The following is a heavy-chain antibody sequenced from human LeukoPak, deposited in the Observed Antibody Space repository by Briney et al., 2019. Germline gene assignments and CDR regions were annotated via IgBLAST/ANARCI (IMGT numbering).Heavy chain of an antibody. CDR3: ARESDFWSGYHI. CDR1: GYTFTGYY. CDR2: INPNSGGT. Sequence: GASVKVSCKASGYTFTGYYMHWVRQAPGQGLEWMGWINPNSGGTNYAQKFQGWVTMTRDTSISTAYMELSSLRSEDTAVYYCARESDFWSGYHIWGQGTLVTVSS. V-gene: IGHV1-2*04. D-gene: IGHD3-3*01. J-gene: IGHJ4*02.